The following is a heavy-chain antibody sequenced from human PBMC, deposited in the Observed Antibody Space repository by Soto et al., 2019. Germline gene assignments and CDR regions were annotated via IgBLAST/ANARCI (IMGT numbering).Heavy chain of an antibody. D-gene: IGHD2-21*02. V-gene: IGHV3-48*02. CDR1: GFSFSDHS. Sequence: PGGSLRLSGVGSGFSFSDHSMNWVRRAPGKGLHLISYISSSGDNIHYADSVKGRFTVSRDNAKNTLFLRMNSLRDDDTAMYYCARLPKGSLVTAWGQGTLVTVSS. CDR3: ARLPKGSLVTA. J-gene: IGHJ4*02. CDR2: ISSSGDNI.